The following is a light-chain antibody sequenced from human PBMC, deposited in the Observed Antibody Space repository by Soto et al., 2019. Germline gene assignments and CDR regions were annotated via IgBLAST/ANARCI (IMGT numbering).Light chain of an antibody. J-gene: IGLJ1*01. V-gene: IGLV2-14*02. CDR1: SSDVGTYNL. CDR3: SSYAGRTLYV. Sequence: QSALTQPASVSGSPGQSITISCTGASSDVGTYNLVSWYQQLPGKAPKLLIHEVTKRPSGVPDRFSGSKSGNTASLTVSGLQAEDEADYYCSSYAGRTLYVFGTGTKLTVL. CDR2: EVT.